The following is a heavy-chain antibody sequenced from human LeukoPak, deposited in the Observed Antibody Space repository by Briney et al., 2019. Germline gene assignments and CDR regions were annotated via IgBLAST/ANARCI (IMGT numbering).Heavy chain of an antibody. V-gene: IGHV1-2*02. CDR3: AAGGFWSGYSSDY. J-gene: IGHJ4*02. Sequence: ASVKVSCKASGYTFTGYYMHWVRQAPGQGLEWMGWINPNTGVTHYAQKFQDRVTMTRDTSISTAYMELSSLRSDDTAVYYCAAGGFWSGYSSDYWGQGTLVTVSS. CDR2: INPNTGVT. D-gene: IGHD3-3*01. CDR1: GYTFTGYY.